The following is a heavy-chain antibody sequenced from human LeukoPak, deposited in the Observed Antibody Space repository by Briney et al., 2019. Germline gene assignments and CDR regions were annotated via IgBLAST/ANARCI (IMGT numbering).Heavy chain of an antibody. CDR3: AKWATYYYGSGSYYSTNYYYYYMDV. V-gene: IGHV3-21*04. CDR1: GFTFSSYS. D-gene: IGHD3-10*01. J-gene: IGHJ6*03. Sequence: PGGSLRLSCAASGFTFSSYSMNWVRQAPGKWLEWVSSISSSSSYIYYADSVKGRFTISRDNAKNTLYLQMNSLRAEDTAVYYCAKWATYYYGSGSYYSTNYYYYYMDVWGKGTTVTVSS. CDR2: ISSSSSYI.